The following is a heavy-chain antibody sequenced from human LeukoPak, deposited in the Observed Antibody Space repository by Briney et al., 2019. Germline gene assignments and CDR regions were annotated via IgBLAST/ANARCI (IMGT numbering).Heavy chain of an antibody. CDR3: ARVVQLDGWGVDAFDI. Sequence: ASVKVSCKASGYTFTGYYMHWVRQAPGQGLEWMGWINPNSGGTNYAQKFQGWVTMTRDTSISTAYMELSRLRSDDTAVYYCARVVQLDGWGVDAFDIWGQGTMVTVSS. CDR1: GYTFTGYY. CDR2: INPNSGGT. J-gene: IGHJ3*02. V-gene: IGHV1-2*04. D-gene: IGHD6-13*01.